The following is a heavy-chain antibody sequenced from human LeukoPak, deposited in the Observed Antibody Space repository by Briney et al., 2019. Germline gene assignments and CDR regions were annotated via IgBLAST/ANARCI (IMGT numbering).Heavy chain of an antibody. J-gene: IGHJ6*02. V-gene: IGHV4-59*01. CDR2: IYYSGST. CDR3: ARDGGYSGYDSQPNYYYYYGMDV. D-gene: IGHD5-12*01. CDR1: GGSISSCY. Sequence: PSETLSLTCTVSGGSISSCYWSWIRQPPGKGLEWIGYIYYSGSTNYNPSLKSRVTISVDTSKNQFSLKLSSVTAADTAVYYCARDGGYSGYDSQPNYYYYYGMDVWGQGTTVTVSS.